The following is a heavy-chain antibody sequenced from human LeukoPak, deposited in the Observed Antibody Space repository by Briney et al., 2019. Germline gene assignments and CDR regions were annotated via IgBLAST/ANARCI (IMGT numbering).Heavy chain of an antibody. Sequence: PSETLSLTCTVSGGSIISYYWSWIRQPPGKGLEWIGHIYYSGSTKYNPSLKSRVTISVDTSKNQFSLKLSSVTAADTAVYYCARGRGSYYASVGDYWGQGTLVTVSS. J-gene: IGHJ4*02. CDR2: IYYSGST. CDR3: ARGRGSYYASVGDY. D-gene: IGHD1-26*01. V-gene: IGHV4-59*01. CDR1: GGSIISYY.